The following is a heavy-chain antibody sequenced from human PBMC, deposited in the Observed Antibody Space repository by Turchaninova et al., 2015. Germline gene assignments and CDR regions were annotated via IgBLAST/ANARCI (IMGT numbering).Heavy chain of an antibody. Sequence: EVQLVESGGGMVQPGGSLRLSCLASVFPFSSVLMSWVRQASGEGRGWLAIKSQYGSQEYHVDSVKGRFTLTRDNAKNSLYLQLNRLRAEDTAVYYCTRDRRSLGPFDYWGQGTLVTVSS. CDR1: VFPFSSVL. D-gene: IGHD1-26*01. J-gene: IGHJ4*02. CDR2: KSQYGSQE. V-gene: IGHV3-7*03. CDR3: TRDRRSLGPFDY.